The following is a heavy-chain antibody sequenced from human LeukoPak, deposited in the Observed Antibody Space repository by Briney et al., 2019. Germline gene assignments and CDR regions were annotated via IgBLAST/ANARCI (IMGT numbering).Heavy chain of an antibody. CDR3: ASCIAARRGFDY. CDR2: INPSGGST. Sequence: RASVKVSRKASGYTFTSYYMHWVRQAPGQGLEWMGIINPSGGSTSYAQKFQGRVTMTRDTSTSTVYMELSSLRSEDTAVYYCASCIAARRGFDYWGQGTLVTVSS. V-gene: IGHV1-46*01. J-gene: IGHJ4*02. CDR1: GYTFTSYY. D-gene: IGHD6-6*01.